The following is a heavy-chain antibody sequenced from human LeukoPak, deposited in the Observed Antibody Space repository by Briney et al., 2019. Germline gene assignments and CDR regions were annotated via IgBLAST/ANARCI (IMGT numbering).Heavy chain of an antibody. CDR3: ARVSRGTVDP. J-gene: IGHJ5*02. D-gene: IGHD1-26*01. CDR2: IYYSGST. Sequence: SETLSLTCTVSGGSISSSSYYWGWLRQPPGKGLEWIGSIYYSGSTYYNPSLKSRVTISVDTSKNQFSLKLSSVTAADTAVYYCARVSRGTVDPWGQGTLVTVSS. CDR1: GGSISSSSYY. V-gene: IGHV4-39*07.